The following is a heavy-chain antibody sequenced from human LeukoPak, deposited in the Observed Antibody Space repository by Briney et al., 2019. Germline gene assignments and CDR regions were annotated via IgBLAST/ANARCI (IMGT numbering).Heavy chain of an antibody. D-gene: IGHD5-12*01. V-gene: IGHV1-24*01. J-gene: IGHJ3*02. CDR1: GNTLTELS. CDR3: ATVGTDDSGYYFDAFDI. CDR2: FDPEDGDT. Sequence: ASVKVSCKVSGNTLTELSMHWVRQAPGKGLEWMGGFDPEDGDTIYAQKFQGRVTMTEDTSTDTAYMEVSSLRSEDTAVYYCATVGTDDSGYYFDAFDIWGQGTMVTVPS.